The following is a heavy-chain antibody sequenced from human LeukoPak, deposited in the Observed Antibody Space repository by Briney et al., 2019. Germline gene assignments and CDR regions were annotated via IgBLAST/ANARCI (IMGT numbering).Heavy chain of an antibody. D-gene: IGHD2-2*01. Sequence: PGGSLRLSCAASGFPFDDYAMHWVRQAPGKGLEWVSGIRWSTDSVGYADSVRGRFTISRDKAKNSLYLQMNSLRAEDTALYYCVKDFGQTTPAIAYWGQGTLVTVSS. CDR2: IRWSTDSV. CDR1: GFPFDDYA. CDR3: VKDFGQTTPAIAY. V-gene: IGHV3-9*01. J-gene: IGHJ4*02.